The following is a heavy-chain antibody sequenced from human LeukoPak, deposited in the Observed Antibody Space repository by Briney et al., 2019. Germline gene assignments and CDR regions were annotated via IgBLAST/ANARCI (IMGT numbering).Heavy chain of an antibody. V-gene: IGHV3-21*01. CDR2: ISSSSSYI. CDR3: ARDQSGQLWLPSSFDY. J-gene: IGHJ4*02. CDR1: GFTFSSYS. D-gene: IGHD5-18*01. Sequence: GGSLRLSCAASGFTFSSYSMNWVRQAPGKGLEWVSSISSSSSYIYYADSVKGRFTISRDNAKNSLYLQMNSQRAEDTAVYYCARDQSGQLWLPSSFDYWGQGTLVTVSS.